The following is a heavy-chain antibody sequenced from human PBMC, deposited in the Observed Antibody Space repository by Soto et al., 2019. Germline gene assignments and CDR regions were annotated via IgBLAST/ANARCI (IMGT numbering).Heavy chain of an antibody. CDR3: ARGYCTNGICYTFDY. Sequence: GASVKVSCKASGYTFTSYYMHWVRQAPGQGLEWMGIINPSGGSSSYAQKFQGRLTMTRDASTRTVFMELSSLRSEDTAVYYCARGYCTNGICYTFDYWGQGTLVTVSS. CDR1: GYTFTSYY. D-gene: IGHD2-8*01. V-gene: IGHV1-46*01. J-gene: IGHJ4*02. CDR2: INPSGGSS.